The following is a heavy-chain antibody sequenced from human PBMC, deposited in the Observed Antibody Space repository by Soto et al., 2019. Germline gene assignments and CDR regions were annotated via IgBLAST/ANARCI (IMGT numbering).Heavy chain of an antibody. D-gene: IGHD3-3*01. V-gene: IGHV1-69*13. CDR3: ARGRVLRFLEWLLDY. CDR2: IIPIFGTA. CDR1: GGTFSSYA. Sequence: SVKVSCKASGGTFSSYAISWVRQAPGQGLEWMGGIIPIFGTANYAQKFQGRVTITADESTSTAYMELSSLRSEDTAVYYCARGRVLRFLEWLLDYWGQGTLVTVSS. J-gene: IGHJ4*02.